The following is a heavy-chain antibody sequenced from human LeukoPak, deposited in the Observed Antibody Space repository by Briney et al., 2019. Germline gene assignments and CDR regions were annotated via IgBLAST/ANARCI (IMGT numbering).Heavy chain of an antibody. D-gene: IGHD2-21*01. CDR2: IIPIFGTA. CDR3: ARDVDYLDY. Sequence: SAKVSCKASGYTFTSYGISWVRQAPGQGLEWMGGIIPIFGTANYAQKFQGRVTITTDESTSTAYMELSSLRSEDTAVYYCARDVDYLDYWGQGTLVTVSS. J-gene: IGHJ4*02. V-gene: IGHV1-69*05. CDR1: GYTFTSYG.